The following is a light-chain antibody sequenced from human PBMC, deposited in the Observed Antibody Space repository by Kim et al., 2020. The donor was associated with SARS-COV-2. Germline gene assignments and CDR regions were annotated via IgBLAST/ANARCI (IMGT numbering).Light chain of an antibody. CDR3: QQYGTLPRT. CDR2: GAS. Sequence: IVLTQSPGTVSLSPGERTTLSCRASQIVSGNNLAWYQQKRGQAPRLLIYGASTRASDTPDRFSGSGSGTDFTLTISRLEPEDFAVYYCQQYGTLPRTFGQGTKVDIK. CDR1: QIVSGNN. V-gene: IGKV3-20*01. J-gene: IGKJ1*01.